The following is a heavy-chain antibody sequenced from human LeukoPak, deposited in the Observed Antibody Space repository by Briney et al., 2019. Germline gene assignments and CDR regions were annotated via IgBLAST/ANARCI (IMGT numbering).Heavy chain of an antibody. J-gene: IGHJ5*02. Sequence: ASVKVSCKASGYTFTSYAMNWVRQAPGQGLEWMGWINTNTGNPTYAQGFTGRFVFSLDTSVSTAYLQISSLKAEDTAVYYCARSRDYYDSSGYYSELWFDPWGQGTLVTVSS. V-gene: IGHV7-4-1*02. CDR2: INTNTGNP. CDR3: ARSRDYYDSSGYYSELWFDP. CDR1: GYTFTSYA. D-gene: IGHD3-22*01.